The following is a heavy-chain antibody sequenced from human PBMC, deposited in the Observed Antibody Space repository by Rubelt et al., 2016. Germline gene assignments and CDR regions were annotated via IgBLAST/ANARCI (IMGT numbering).Heavy chain of an antibody. V-gene: IGHV3-53*01. D-gene: IGHD1-7*01. CDR1: GFTVSSNY. CDR3: ARGRELYYYGMDV. CDR2: IYSGGST. J-gene: IGHJ6*02. Sequence: SGFTVSSNYMSWVRQAPGKGLEWVSVIYSGGSTYYADSVKGRFTISRDNSKSTLYLQMNSLRAEDTAVYYCARGRELYYYGMDVWGQGTTVTVSS.